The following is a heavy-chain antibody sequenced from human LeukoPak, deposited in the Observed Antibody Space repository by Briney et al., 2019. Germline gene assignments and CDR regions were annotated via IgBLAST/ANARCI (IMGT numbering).Heavy chain of an antibody. D-gene: IGHD3-3*02. CDR2: FDPEEGET. V-gene: IGHV1-24*01. Sequence: ASVKVSCKVSGYTLTELSMHWVRQAPGKGLEWMGGFDPEEGETIYAQKFQGRVTMTEDTSTDTAYMELRSLRSKDTAVYYCATDLAPTTVYGMDVWGQGTTVTVSS. J-gene: IGHJ6*02. CDR3: ATDLAPTTVYGMDV. CDR1: GYTLTELS.